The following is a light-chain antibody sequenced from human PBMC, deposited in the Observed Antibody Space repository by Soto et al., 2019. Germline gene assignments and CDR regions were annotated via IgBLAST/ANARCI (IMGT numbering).Light chain of an antibody. Sequence: IVMTQFPATLSVSPGARAPLSCRASQSISVNLAWYQQKPGQTPRLLIYAASTRATGVPAKFSGSGSGTEFTLTISSLQSEDSAIYYCQHFHNWPLTFGQGTKVDIK. CDR2: AAS. V-gene: IGKV3-15*01. CDR1: QSISVN. CDR3: QHFHNWPLT. J-gene: IGKJ1*01.